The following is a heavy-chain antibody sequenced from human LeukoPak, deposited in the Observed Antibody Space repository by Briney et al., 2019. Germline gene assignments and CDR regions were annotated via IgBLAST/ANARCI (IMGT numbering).Heavy chain of an antibody. D-gene: IGHD3-22*01. CDR1: GFTFSSYG. Sequence: PGGSLRLSCAASGFTFSSYGMHWVRQAPGKGLEWVAFIRYDGSNKYYADSVKGRFTISRDNSKNTLYLQMNSLRAEDTAVYYCAKAPYDSSGYVQNAFDIWGQGTMVTVSS. CDR2: IRYDGSNK. J-gene: IGHJ3*02. V-gene: IGHV3-30*02. CDR3: AKAPYDSSGYVQNAFDI.